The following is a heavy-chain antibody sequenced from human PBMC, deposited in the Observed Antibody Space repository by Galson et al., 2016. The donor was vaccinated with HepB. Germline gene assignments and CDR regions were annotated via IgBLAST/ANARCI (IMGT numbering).Heavy chain of an antibody. CDR2: INPTGTIT. J-gene: IGHJ4*02. Sequence: SVKVSCKAFTGQWMHWVRQAPGQGLEWVGFINPTGTITKYAQELEGRVTLTRDTSTNTGYMELSSLRFEDTAVYYCASDGRGKAYDFWGQGTLVTVSS. CDR1: FTGQW. D-gene: IGHD1-1*01. V-gene: IGHV1-46*04. CDR3: ASDGRGKAYDF.